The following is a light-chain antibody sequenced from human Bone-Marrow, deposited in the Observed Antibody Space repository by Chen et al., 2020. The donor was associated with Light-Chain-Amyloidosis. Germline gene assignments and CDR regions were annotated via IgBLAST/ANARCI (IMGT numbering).Light chain of an antibody. J-gene: IGLJ1*01. Sequence: QSALTQPASVYGSTGQSITISCTGTRSDVGGDNHVSWYQQHPDKAPKLMIYEVTNRPSWVPDLLSGSKSDNTASLTISGLQTDADADSFCSSYTITTTLVFGSGTSVTVL. CDR2: EVT. V-gene: IGLV2-14*01. CDR3: SSYTITTTLV. CDR1: RSDVGGDNH.